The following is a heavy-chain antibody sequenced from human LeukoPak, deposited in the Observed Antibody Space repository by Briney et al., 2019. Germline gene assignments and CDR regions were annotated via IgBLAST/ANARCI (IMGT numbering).Heavy chain of an antibody. CDR1: GGSISSGDYY. Sequence: SQTLSLTCTVSGGSISSGDYYWSWIRQPPGKGLEWIGYIYYSGSTYYNPSLKSRVTISVDTSKNQFSLKLSSVTAADTAVYYCASGKYYDSSGYLPTGWFDPWSQGTLVTVSS. CDR3: ASGKYYDSSGYLPTGWFDP. CDR2: IYYSGST. D-gene: IGHD3-22*01. V-gene: IGHV4-30-4*01. J-gene: IGHJ5*02.